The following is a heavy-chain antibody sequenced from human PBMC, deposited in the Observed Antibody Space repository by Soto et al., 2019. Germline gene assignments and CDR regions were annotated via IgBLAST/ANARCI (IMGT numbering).Heavy chain of an antibody. V-gene: IGHV1-18*04. CDR2: ISAYNGNT. J-gene: IGHJ4*02. D-gene: IGHD3-16*02. CDR3: ARGGEHYDHVWGSYRNFDY. Sequence: ASVKVSCKASGYTFTSYGISWVRQAPGQELEWMGWISAYNGNTNYAQKLQGRVTMTTDTSTSTAYMELRSLRSDDTAVYYCARGGEHYDHVWGSYRNFDYWGQGTLVTVSS. CDR1: GYTFTSYG.